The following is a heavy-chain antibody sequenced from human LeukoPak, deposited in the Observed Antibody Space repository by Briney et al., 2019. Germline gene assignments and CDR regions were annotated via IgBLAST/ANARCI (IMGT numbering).Heavy chain of an antibody. CDR2: INTAGST. D-gene: IGHD2-21*01. J-gene: IGHJ3*01. CDR1: GLTFSNVW. V-gene: IGHV3-74*01. CDR3: ASFRDTDN. Sequence: PGGSLRLSCEVSGLTFSNVWMHRVRQAPGQGLVWVSRINTAGSTVYADPVKGRFTISRDNAKNMVYLQMNSLRAEDTAVYYCASFRDTDNWGRGTMVTVSS.